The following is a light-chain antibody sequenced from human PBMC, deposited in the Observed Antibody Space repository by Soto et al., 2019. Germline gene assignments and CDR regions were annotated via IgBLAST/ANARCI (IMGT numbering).Light chain of an antibody. CDR3: LQHNSYPRA. CDR2: ASS. V-gene: IGKV1-17*01. Sequence: DIQMTQSPSSLSASVGDRVTITCRASQDIGNDLGWYQQKPGKAPKRLIYASSSLESGVPARCSGSGSGTEFTLTISSLQPEDFATYYCLQHNSYPRAFGQGTKVEIK. CDR1: QDIGND. J-gene: IGKJ1*01.